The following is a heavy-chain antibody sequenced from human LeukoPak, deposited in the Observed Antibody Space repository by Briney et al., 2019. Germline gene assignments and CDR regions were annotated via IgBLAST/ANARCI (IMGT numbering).Heavy chain of an antibody. J-gene: IGHJ3*02. Sequence: GRSLRLSCAASGFTFSSYVMHWVRQAPGKGLEWVAIISYDGSNEYYADSVKGRFTISRDNSKNTLYLQMNSLRAADTAVYYCARVMDAFDIWGQGTMVTVSS. CDR1: GFTFSSYV. D-gene: IGHD3-16*01. CDR2: ISYDGSNE. V-gene: IGHV3-30*04. CDR3: ARVMDAFDI.